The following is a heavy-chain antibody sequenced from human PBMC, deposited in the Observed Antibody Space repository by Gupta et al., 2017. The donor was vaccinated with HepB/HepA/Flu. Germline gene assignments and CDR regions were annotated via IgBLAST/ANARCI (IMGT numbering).Heavy chain of an antibody. V-gene: IGHV3-23*01. D-gene: IGHD1-14*01. CDR1: GFTFSSYA. CDR3: AKVAYNGPHYYYAMDV. J-gene: IGHJ6*02. CDR2: ISTSGGST. Sequence: EVQLLESGGGLVQPGGSLRPSCAASGFTFSSYAMSWVRQAPGKGLEWVSVISTSGGSTYYADSVKGRFTISRDNSKNTLYLQMNNLRPEDTAVYYCAKVAYNGPHYYYAMDVWGQGTTVTLSS.